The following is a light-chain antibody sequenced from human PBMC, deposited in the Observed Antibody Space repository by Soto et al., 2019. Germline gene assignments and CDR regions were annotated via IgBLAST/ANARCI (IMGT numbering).Light chain of an antibody. CDR3: SSYAGNNYYV. CDR1: SSDVGAYKF. CDR2: DVT. V-gene: IGLV2-8*01. J-gene: IGLJ1*01. Sequence: QSALTQPRSASGSPGQSVTISCTGTSSDVGAYKFVSWYRQNPGKAPKLIIYDVTKRPTGVPDRFSGSKSGNTASLTVSGLQAEDEADYYCSSYAGNNYYVFGSGTKVTVL.